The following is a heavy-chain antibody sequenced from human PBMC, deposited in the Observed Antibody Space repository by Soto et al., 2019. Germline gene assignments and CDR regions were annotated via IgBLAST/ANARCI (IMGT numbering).Heavy chain of an antibody. CDR2: INTYNGNT. Sequence: QVQLVQSGAEVKNPGASVKVSCKASGYTFTRYGIGWARQAPGQGLEWMGWINTYNGNTNYAQNVHGRVTLTTDTXXSTAYMELRSLRSNDTAIYYCAMVDVYVTPSPQDVWGQGTTVIVSS. J-gene: IGHJ6*02. CDR1: GYTFTRYG. CDR3: AMVDVYVTPSPQDV. D-gene: IGHD3-16*01. V-gene: IGHV1-18*01.